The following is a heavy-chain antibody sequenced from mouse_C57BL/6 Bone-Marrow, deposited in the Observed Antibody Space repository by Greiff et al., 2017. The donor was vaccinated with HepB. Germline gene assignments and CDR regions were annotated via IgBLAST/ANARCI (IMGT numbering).Heavy chain of an antibody. Sequence: EVQLQESGPGLVKPSQSLSLTCSFTGYSITSGYYWNWIRQFPGNKLEWMGYISYDGSNNYNPSLKNRISITRDTSKNQFFLKLNSVTTEDTATYYCARGRFYYDYDGFPYYFDYWGKGTTLTVSS. CDR2: ISYDGSN. CDR1: GYSITSGYY. V-gene: IGHV3-6*01. D-gene: IGHD2-4*01. J-gene: IGHJ2*01. CDR3: ARGRFYYDYDGFPYYFDY.